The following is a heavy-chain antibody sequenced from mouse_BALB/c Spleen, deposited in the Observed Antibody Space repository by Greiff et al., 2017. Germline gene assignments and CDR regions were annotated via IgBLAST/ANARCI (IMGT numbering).Heavy chain of an antibody. CDR1: GYAFSSYW. D-gene: IGHD1-1*01. CDR2: IYPGDGDT. J-gene: IGHJ2*01. V-gene: IGHV1-80*01. CDR3: ARGLTTVRSSDY. Sequence: VKLMESGAELVRPGSSVKISCKASGYAFSSYWMNWVKQRPGQGLEWIGQIYPGDGDTNYNGKFKGKATLTADKSSSTAYMQLSSLTSEDSAVYFCARGLTTVRSSDYWGQGTTLTVSS.